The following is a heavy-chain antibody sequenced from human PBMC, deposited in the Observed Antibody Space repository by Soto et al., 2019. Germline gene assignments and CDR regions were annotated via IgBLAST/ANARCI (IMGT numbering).Heavy chain of an antibody. D-gene: IGHD2-15*01. J-gene: IGHJ4*02. Sequence: PSETLSLICNVSGGSISSSSYHGPWIRHSPGSGLEWIGTIYYRGTTYYNPSLRRRLTISLDTSKNQFSLRLNSVNAADTAVYYCERQYTTTTVVGFDSWGQGTLITV. CDR3: ERQYTTTTVVGFDS. CDR1: GGSISSSSYH. V-gene: IGHV4-39*01. CDR2: IYYRGTT.